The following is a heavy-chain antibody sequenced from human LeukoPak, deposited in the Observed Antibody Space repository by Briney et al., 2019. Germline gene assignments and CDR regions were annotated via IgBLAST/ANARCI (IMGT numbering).Heavy chain of an antibody. CDR1: GFTLSNYW. V-gene: IGHV3-74*01. D-gene: IGHD3-22*01. CDR3: ACRPSAISYYGVFDF. Sequence: PGGSLRLSCAGSGFTLSNYWMHWVRQAPGKGLVWVSRISGDEIWTSYADSVMGRFIISRDNAKNTLYLQMNSLRAEDTAVYYCACRPSAISYYGVFDFWGQGTLVTVSS. J-gene: IGHJ4*02. CDR2: ISGDEIWT.